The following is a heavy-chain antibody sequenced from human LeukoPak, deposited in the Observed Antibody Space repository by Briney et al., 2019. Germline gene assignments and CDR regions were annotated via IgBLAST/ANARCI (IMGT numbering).Heavy chain of an antibody. CDR1: GYSISRGYY. J-gene: IGHJ6*02. CDR2: VHHTGST. D-gene: IGHD1-26*01. V-gene: IGHV4-38-2*02. Sequence: SETLSLTCNVSGYSISRGYYWGWIRQPPGKGLEWIGSVHHTGSTYYNPSLRSRVSISVDKSTNHISLEVTSVTAADTAVYYCARFEYSGSYTHGMDVWGQGTTVTVSS. CDR3: ARFEYSGSYTHGMDV.